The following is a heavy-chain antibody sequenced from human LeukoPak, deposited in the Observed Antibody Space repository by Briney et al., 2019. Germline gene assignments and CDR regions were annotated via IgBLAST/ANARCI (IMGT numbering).Heavy chain of an antibody. CDR3: ARRSSSGTSWGYYYYGMDV. J-gene: IGHJ6*02. CDR2: ISAYNGNT. V-gene: IGHV1-18*01. CDR1: GYTFTSYG. D-gene: IGHD6-19*01. Sequence: ASVKVSCKASGYTFTSYGISWVRQAPGQGLEWMGWISAYNGNTNYAQKLQGRVTMTTDTSTSTAYMELRSLGSGDTAVYYCARRSSSGTSWGYYYYGMDVWGQGTTVTVSS.